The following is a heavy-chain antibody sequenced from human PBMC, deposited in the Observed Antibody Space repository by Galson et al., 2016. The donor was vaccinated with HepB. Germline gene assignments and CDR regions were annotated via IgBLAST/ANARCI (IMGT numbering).Heavy chain of an antibody. CDR1: GFRFSSHP. CDR2: IWYDGTKK. Sequence: SLRLSCAASGFRFSSHPMHWVRQAPGKGLEWLALIWYDGTKKYYADSVKGRFTISRDNSKNTLYLQMNSLRAEDTAVYYCARELTYYYGSGPDWFDPWGQGTLVIVSS. D-gene: IGHD3-10*01. J-gene: IGHJ5*02. V-gene: IGHV3-33*08. CDR3: ARELTYYYGSGPDWFDP.